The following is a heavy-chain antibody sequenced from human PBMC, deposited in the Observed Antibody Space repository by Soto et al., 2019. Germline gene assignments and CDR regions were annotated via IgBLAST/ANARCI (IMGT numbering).Heavy chain of an antibody. J-gene: IGHJ6*02. CDR2: IYYSGST. D-gene: IGHD6-13*01. CDR1: GGSISSGGNY. V-gene: IGHV4-31*03. Sequence: QVQLQESGPGLVKPSQTLSLTCSVSGGSISSGGNYWNWIRQYPGKGLEWIGDIYYSGSTYYNPSLKSRVTISVDTSKNQFSLKLSSVTAADTAVYYCARDTSIADFYGMDVWGQGTTVTVSS. CDR3: ARDTSIADFYGMDV.